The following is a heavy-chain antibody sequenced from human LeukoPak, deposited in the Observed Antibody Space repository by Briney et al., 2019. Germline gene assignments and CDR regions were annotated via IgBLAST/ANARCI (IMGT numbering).Heavy chain of an antibody. CDR1: GGSISSSSYY. CDR2: IYYSGST. J-gene: IGHJ4*02. Sequence: SETLSLTCTVSGGSISSSSYYWGWIRQPPGKGLEWIGSIYYSGSTYYNPSLKSRVTISVDTSKNQFSLKLSSVTAAATAVYYCARHPDYYDSSGYHDYWGQGTLVTVSS. D-gene: IGHD3-22*01. V-gene: IGHV4-39*01. CDR3: ARHPDYYDSSGYHDY.